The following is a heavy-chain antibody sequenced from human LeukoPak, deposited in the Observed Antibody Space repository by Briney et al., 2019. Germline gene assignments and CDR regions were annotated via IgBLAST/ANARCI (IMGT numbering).Heavy chain of an antibody. CDR3: ARGPRNYYYMDV. V-gene: IGHV4-59*01. J-gene: IGHJ6*03. CDR2: IYYSGST. Sequence: SETLSLTCTVSGGSISSYYWSWIRQPPGKGLEWIGYIYYSGSTNYNPSLKSRVTISVDTSKNQFSLRLSSVTAADTAVYYCARGPRNYYYMDVWGKGTTVTVSS. CDR1: GGSISSYY.